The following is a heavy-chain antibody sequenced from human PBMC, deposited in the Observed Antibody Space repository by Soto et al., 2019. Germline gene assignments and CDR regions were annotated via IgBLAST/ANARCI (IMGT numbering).Heavy chain of an antibody. D-gene: IGHD6-6*01. CDR1: GYSLTSYW. CDR3: ARSAEAALQYYYYYGMDV. CDR2: IYPGDSDT. J-gene: IGHJ6*02. Sequence: GESLNISCKGSGYSLTSYWIGWVRQMPGKGLEWMGIIYPGDSDTRYSPSFQGQVTISADKSISTAYLQWSSLKASDTAMYYCARSAEAALQYYYYYGMDVWGQGTTVTVSS. V-gene: IGHV5-51*01.